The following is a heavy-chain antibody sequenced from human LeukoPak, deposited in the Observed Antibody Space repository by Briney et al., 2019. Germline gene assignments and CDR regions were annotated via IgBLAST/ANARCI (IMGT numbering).Heavy chain of an antibody. CDR1: GFTFSNYG. CDR2: IWYGGSNK. V-gene: IGHV3-33*01. Sequence: PGGSLRLSCAASGFTFSNYGMHWVRQAPGKGLEWVAVIWYGGSNKYYADSVKGRFTISRDNSKNTLYLQMNSLRVEDTAVYYCAGSIAVAGTIDYWGQGTLVTVSS. CDR3: AGSIAVAGTIDY. J-gene: IGHJ4*02. D-gene: IGHD6-19*01.